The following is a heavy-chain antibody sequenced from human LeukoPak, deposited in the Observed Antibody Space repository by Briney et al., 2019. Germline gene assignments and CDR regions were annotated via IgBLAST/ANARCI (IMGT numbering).Heavy chain of an antibody. V-gene: IGHV5-51*01. CDR1: GFSFTNYW. J-gene: IGHJ4*02. Sequence: GESLKISCQGSGFSFTNYWIAWVRPMPGKGLEWMGIIYPGDSDITYSPSFQGQVTISADKSISTAYLQWSSLKASDTAMYYCARSSPDPDYWGQGTLVTVSS. CDR2: IYPGDSDI. CDR3: ARSSPDPDY.